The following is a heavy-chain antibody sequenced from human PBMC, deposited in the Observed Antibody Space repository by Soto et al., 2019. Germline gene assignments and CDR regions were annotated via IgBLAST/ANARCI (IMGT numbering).Heavy chain of an antibody. D-gene: IGHD2-2*01. V-gene: IGHV4-59*08. Sequence: SETLSLTCTVSGGSISSYYWGWIRQPPGKGLEWIGYIYYSGSTNYNPSLKSRVTISVDTSKNQFSLKLSSVTAADTAVYYCARRGGDCSSTSCRNWFDPWGRGTLVTVSS. CDR1: GGSISSYY. CDR3: ARRGGDCSSTSCRNWFDP. J-gene: IGHJ5*02. CDR2: IYYSGST.